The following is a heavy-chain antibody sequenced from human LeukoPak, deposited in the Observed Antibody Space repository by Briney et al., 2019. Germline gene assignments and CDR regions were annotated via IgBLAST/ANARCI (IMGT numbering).Heavy chain of an antibody. J-gene: IGHJ4*02. Sequence: GGSLRLSCAASGFTFSSYAMHWVRQAPGKGLEWVAVISYDGSNKYYADSVKGRFTISRDNSKNTRYLQMNSLRAEDTAVYYCVAGRWLQLILDYWGQGTLVTVSS. V-gene: IGHV3-30*04. D-gene: IGHD5-24*01. CDR3: VAGRWLQLILDY. CDR1: GFTFSSYA. CDR2: ISYDGSNK.